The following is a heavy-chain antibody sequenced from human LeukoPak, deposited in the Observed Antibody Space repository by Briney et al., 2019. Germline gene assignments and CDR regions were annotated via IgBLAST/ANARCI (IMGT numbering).Heavy chain of an antibody. D-gene: IGHD1-26*01. CDR3: AREPTRGWELPYFDY. J-gene: IGHJ4*02. Sequence: SETLSLTCIVSGGSISGGSYYWIWIRQPAGKGLEWIGRIYTSGSTNYNPSLKSRVTISVDTTKNQFSLKLSSVTAADTAVYYCAREPTRGWELPYFDYWGQGTLVTVSS. V-gene: IGHV4-61*02. CDR1: GGSISGGSYY. CDR2: IYTSGST.